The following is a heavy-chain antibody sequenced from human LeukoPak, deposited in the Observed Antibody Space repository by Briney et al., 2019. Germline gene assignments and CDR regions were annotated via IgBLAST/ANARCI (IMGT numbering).Heavy chain of an antibody. J-gene: IGHJ5*02. D-gene: IGHD1-26*01. CDR3: ARGVYSGSYYEGVWFDP. V-gene: IGHV1-8*03. CDR1: GYTFTSYD. Sequence: ASVKVSCKASGYTFTSYDINWVRQATGQGLEWMGWMNPNSGNTGYAQKFQGRVTITRNTSISTAYMELSSLRSEDTAVYYCARGVYSGSYYEGVWFDPWGQGTLATVSS. CDR2: MNPNSGNT.